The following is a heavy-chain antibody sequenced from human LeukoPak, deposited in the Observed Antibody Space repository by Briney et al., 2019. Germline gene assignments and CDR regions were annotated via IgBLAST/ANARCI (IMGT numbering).Heavy chain of an antibody. V-gene: IGHV4-59*01. CDR2: IAYSGSA. D-gene: IGHD3-22*01. CDR3: ARARPYYYDSSGYCYFDY. Sequence: SETLSLTCTVSGGSISPYFWSWIRQPPGKGLEWIGFIAYSGSANYNASLKSRVSISVDMSKIQLSLNLTSVTAADTAVYYCARARPYYYDSSGYCYFDYWGQGTLVTVSS. CDR1: GGSISPYF. J-gene: IGHJ4*02.